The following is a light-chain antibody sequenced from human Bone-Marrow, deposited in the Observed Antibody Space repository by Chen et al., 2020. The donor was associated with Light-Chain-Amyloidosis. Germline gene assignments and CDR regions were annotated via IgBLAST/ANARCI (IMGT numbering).Light chain of an antibody. CDR2: RDT. CDR1: DLPTKY. CDR3: QSADSSGTYEVI. V-gene: IGLV3-25*03. Sequence: YELPQTPSVSVAPGQTARITCSGDDLPTKYAYWYQQKPGQAPVLVIHRDTERPSGISELFSGSSSGTTVTLTISGVQAEDEADYHCQSADSSGTYEVIFGGGTKLTVL. J-gene: IGLJ2*01.